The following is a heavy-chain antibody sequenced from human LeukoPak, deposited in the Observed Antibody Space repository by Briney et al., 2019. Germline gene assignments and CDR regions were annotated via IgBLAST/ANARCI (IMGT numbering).Heavy chain of an antibody. V-gene: IGHV4-34*01. D-gene: IGHD6-19*01. J-gene: IGHJ4*02. CDR1: GGSFGGYY. CDR2: INHSGST. CDR3: AELPRGTAVAGTYY. Sequence: SETLSLTCAVYGGSFGGYYWSWIRQPPGKGLEWIGEINHSGSTNYNPSLKSRVTISVDTSKNQFSLKLSSVTAADTAVYYCAELPRGTAVAGTYYWGQGTLVTVSS.